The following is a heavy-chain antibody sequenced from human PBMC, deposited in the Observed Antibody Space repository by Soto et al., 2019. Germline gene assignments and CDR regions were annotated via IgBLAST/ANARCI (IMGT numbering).Heavy chain of an antibody. J-gene: IGHJ5*02. Sequence: QVQLVESGGGVVQPGRSLRLSCAASGFTFSSYGMHWVRQAPGKGLEWVAVISYDGSNKYYADSVKGRFTISRDNTKHTLYLQMNSLRAEYTAVYYCAKGSTAWYSSVCDDLWFDPWCLGSLVTVSS. CDR1: GFTFSSYG. V-gene: IGHV3-30*18. D-gene: IGHD6-19*01. CDR2: ISYDGSNK. CDR3: AKGSTAWYSSVCDDLWFDP.